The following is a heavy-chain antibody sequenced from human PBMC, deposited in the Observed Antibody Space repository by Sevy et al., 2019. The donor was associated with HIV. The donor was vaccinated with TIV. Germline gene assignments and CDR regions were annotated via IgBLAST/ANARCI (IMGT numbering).Heavy chain of an antibody. Sequence: ASVKVSCKASGYTFTSYDINWVRKATGQGLEWMGWMNPNSGDTDSAQKFQGRISMTRNTSISTAYMELSSLRSEDTAIYYCASAQRSSGWAFDIWGQGTMVTVSS. V-gene: IGHV1-8*01. CDR1: GYTFTSYD. J-gene: IGHJ3*02. D-gene: IGHD6-19*01. CDR2: MNPNSGDT. CDR3: ASAQRSSGWAFDI.